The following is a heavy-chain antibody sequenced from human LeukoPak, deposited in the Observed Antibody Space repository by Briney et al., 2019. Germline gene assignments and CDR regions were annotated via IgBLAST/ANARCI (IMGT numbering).Heavy chain of an antibody. Sequence: SETLSLTCNVSGGSISNDGYYWSWIRQHPGTCLEWLGYIYYSGSTYYNPSLKSRVTLSVDTSKSQFSLRLSSVTTADTAVYYCARDLTGDQFFDPWGQGTLVTVSS. CDR3: ARDLTGDQFFDP. V-gene: IGHV4-31*03. J-gene: IGHJ5*02. D-gene: IGHD7-27*01. CDR1: GGSISNDGYY. CDR2: IYYSGST.